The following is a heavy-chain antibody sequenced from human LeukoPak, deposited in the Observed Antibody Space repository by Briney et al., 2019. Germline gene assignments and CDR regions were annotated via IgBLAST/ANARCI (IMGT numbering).Heavy chain of an antibody. J-gene: IGHJ4*02. D-gene: IGHD5-12*01. V-gene: IGHV1-46*01. CDR2: INPSGGST. CDR3: ARASGYDWGVDY. Sequence: ASVKVSCKASGYTFTSYYMHWVRQAPGQGLEWMGIINPSGGSTNYAQKFQGRVTITTDESTSTAYMELSSLRSEDTAVYYCARASGYDWGVDYWGQGTLVTVSS. CDR1: GYTFTSYY.